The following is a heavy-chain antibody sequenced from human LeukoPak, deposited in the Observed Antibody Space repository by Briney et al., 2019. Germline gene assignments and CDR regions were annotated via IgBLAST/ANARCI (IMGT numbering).Heavy chain of an antibody. CDR2: IYTSGST. D-gene: IGHD2-2*01. CDR3: ARTTDCSSTSCYGTFDY. V-gene: IGHV4-61*02. Sequence: SSETLSLTCTVSGGSISSGSYYWSWIRQPAGKGLEWIGRIYTSGSTNYNPSLKSRVTISVDTSKNQFSLKLSSVTAADTAVYYCARTTDCSSTSCYGTFDYWGQGTLVTVSS. J-gene: IGHJ4*02. CDR1: GGSISSGSYY.